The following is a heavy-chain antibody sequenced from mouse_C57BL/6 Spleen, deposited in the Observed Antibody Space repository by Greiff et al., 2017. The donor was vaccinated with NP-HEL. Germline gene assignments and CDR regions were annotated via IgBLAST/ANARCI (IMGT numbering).Heavy chain of an antibody. Sequence: QVHVKQSGAELVRPGASVTLSCKASGYTFTDYEMHWVKQTPVHGLEWIGAIDPETGGTAYNQKFKGKAILTADKSSSTAYMELRSLTSEDSAVYYCTRRKLRLGFAYWGQGTLVTVSA. D-gene: IGHD3-2*02. CDR2: IDPETGGT. V-gene: IGHV1-15*01. CDR1: GYTFTDYE. CDR3: TRRKLRLGFAY. J-gene: IGHJ3*01.